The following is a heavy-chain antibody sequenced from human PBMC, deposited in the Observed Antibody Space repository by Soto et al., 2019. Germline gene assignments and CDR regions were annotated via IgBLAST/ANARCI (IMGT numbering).Heavy chain of an antibody. D-gene: IGHD3-16*01. CDR3: AKTACYDYVWGSSGIDP. CDR2: ISYDGSDK. CDR1: GFTFSSYV. Sequence: LRLSCAASGFTFSSYVMHWVRQAPGKGLEWVAVISYDGSDKYYADSVKGRFTISRDDSKNTLYLQMNSLRAEDTAVYYCAKTACYDYVWGSSGIDPWGQGTLVTVSS. V-gene: IGHV3-30*18. J-gene: IGHJ5*02.